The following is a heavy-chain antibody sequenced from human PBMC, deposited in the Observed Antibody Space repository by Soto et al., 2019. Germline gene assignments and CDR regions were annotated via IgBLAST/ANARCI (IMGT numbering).Heavy chain of an antibody. CDR3: TRSITGYSDADT. J-gene: IGHJ5*02. D-gene: IGHD5-18*01. CDR2: INSDGSST. Sequence: EVQLVESGGGLVQPGGSLRLSCAASGFTFSSYWMHWVRQAPGKGLVWVSRINSDGSSTVYVDSVKGRFTISRDNAKSTLYLQMNSLRAEDTAVYYCTRSITGYSDADTWGQGTLVTVSS. CDR1: GFTFSSYW. V-gene: IGHV3-74*01.